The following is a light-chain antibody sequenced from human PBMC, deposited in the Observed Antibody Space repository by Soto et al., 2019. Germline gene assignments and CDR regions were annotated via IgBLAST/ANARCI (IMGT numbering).Light chain of an antibody. CDR1: QSVSSN. CDR2: GAS. J-gene: IGKJ1*01. Sequence: ELVMTQSPATLSVSPGERATLSCRASQSVSSNLAWYQQKPGQAPRLLIYGASTRATGIPARFSGSGSGTNFTLTISSLQSEDFAVYYCQQYNNWPRTFGQGTKV. CDR3: QQYNNWPRT. V-gene: IGKV3-15*01.